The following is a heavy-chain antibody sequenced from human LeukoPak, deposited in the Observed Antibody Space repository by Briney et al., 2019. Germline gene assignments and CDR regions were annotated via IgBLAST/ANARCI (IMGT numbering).Heavy chain of an antibody. CDR1: GGSIGIYY. CDR3: AREISGTYYNPLGYMDV. J-gene: IGHJ6*03. Sequence: ETLSLTCTVSGGSIGIYYWNWIRQPAGKGLEWIGRIFTSGIANYNPSLKSRVTMSVDTSKNQFSLNLSSVTAADTAVYYCAREISGTYYNPLGYMDVWGKGTTVTVSS. D-gene: IGHD3-10*01. V-gene: IGHV4-4*07. CDR2: IFTSGIA.